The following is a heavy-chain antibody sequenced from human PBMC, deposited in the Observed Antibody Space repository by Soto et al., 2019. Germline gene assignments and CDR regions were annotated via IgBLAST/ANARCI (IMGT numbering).Heavy chain of an antibody. J-gene: IGHJ4*02. Sequence: GASVKVSCKASGYTFTSYNINWVRQAPGQGLEWVAGSNSNSGNSDHAQKFQGRLTVTRDTSISTAYMELSSISSDDTAVSYCVLLGDFDHWGPGTLVTVSS. CDR2: SNSNSGNS. D-gene: IGHD1-26*01. CDR3: VLLGDFDH. CDR1: GYTFTSYN. V-gene: IGHV1-8*01.